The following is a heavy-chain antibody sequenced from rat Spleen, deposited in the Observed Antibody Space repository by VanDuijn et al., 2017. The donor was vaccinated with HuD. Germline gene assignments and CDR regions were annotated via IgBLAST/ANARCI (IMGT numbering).Heavy chain of an antibody. V-gene: IGHV2-13*01. D-gene: IGHD1-2*01. CDR2: IWGDGST. CDR3: ARHKYSSYGWFAY. J-gene: IGHJ3*01. Sequence: QVQLKESGPGLVQPSQTLSLTCTVSGFSLSNYGVFWVRQPPGRGLEWLGVIWGDGSTAYNSALKSRLSISRDTSKSQVFLKMSRLKTEEAAMYYCARHKYSSYGWFAYWGQGTLVTVSS. CDR1: GFSLSNYG.